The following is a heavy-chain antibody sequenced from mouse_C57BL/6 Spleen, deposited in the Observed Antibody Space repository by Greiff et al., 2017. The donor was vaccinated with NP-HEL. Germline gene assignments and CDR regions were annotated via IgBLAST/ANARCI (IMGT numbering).Heavy chain of an antibody. CDR2: IYPGDGDT. Sequence: QVQLQQSGPELVKPGASVKISCKASGYAFSSSWMNWVKQRPGKGLELIGRIYPGDGDTNYNGKFKGKATLTADKSASTAYMQLSSLTSEDSAVYFCAEITTVEGNWGQGTTLTVSS. CDR3: AEITTVEGN. V-gene: IGHV1-82*01. CDR1: GYAFSSSW. D-gene: IGHD1-1*01. J-gene: IGHJ2*01.